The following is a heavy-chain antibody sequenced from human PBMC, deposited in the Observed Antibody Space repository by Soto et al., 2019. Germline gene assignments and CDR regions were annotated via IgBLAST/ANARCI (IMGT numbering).Heavy chain of an antibody. CDR1: GYTSTSYY. Sequence: AASVKGSCKASGYTSTSYYMHWVRQAPGQGLEWMGIINPSGGSTSYAQKFQGRVTMTRDTSTSTVYMELSSLRYEDTAVYYCARESNCSGGSCYGDLNYYFDYWGQGTLVTVS. J-gene: IGHJ4*02. CDR2: INPSGGST. D-gene: IGHD2-15*01. CDR3: ARESNCSGGSCYGDLNYYFDY. V-gene: IGHV1-46*01.